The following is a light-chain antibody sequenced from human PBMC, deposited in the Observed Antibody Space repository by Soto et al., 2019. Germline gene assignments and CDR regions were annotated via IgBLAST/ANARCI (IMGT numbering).Light chain of an antibody. CDR2: LHSDGSH. V-gene: IGLV4-69*01. CDR1: SGHNNYA. Sequence: QSVLTQSPSASASLGASVKLTCTLSSGHNNYAIAWHQQQPEKGPRYLMKLHSDGSHNKGDGIPDRFSGSSSGAERYLTISSLQSEDEADYYCPTWGTGTVVFGGGTKLTVL. CDR3: PTWGTGTVV. J-gene: IGLJ2*01.